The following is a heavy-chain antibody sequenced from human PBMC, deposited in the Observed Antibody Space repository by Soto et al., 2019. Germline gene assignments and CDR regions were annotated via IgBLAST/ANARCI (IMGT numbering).Heavy chain of an antibody. CDR3: AFLPYYDILTGDYTHLIDFRMDA. CDR1: GFTFSSHV. J-gene: IGHJ6*02. CDR2: ISHDGSKT. Sequence: GGSLRLYCTASGFTFSSHVMSWVRQAPCKGLEWVAVISHDGSKTNYADSVKGRVTISRDNSKDTVYLQMNSLRAEDTAVYYCAFLPYYDILTGDYTHLIDFRMDAWGQRITSAVSS. D-gene: IGHD3-9*01. V-gene: IGHV3-30*03.